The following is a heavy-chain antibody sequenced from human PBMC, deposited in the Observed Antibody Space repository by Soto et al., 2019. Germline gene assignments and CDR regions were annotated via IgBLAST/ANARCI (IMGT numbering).Heavy chain of an antibody. CDR3: AKDLRAVVGAPIIFDY. V-gene: IGHV3-30*18. D-gene: IGHD1-26*01. CDR1: GFTFSSYS. CDR2: ISYDGSNK. J-gene: IGHJ4*02. Sequence: GGSLRLSCASSGFTFSSYSMNWVRQAPGKGLEWVAVISYDGSNKYYADSVKGRFTISRDNSKNTLYLQMNSLRAEDTAVYYCAKDLRAVVGAPIIFDYWGQGTLVTVSS.